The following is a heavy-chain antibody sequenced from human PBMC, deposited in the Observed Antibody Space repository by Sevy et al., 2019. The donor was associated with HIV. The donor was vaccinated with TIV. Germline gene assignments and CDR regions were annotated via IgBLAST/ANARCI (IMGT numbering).Heavy chain of an antibody. Sequence: SETLSLTCTVSCGSITSLYWNWIRQPPGKGLEWIANIYYNGHINYNPSLKSRVTLSLDTSTNQFSQRLSSVTAADTAMYYCAGENAWGRGYSWGQGTLVTVSS. CDR1: CGSITSLY. J-gene: IGHJ4*02. V-gene: IGHV4-59*08. CDR3: AGENAWGRGYS. CDR2: IYYNGHI. D-gene: IGHD1-26*01.